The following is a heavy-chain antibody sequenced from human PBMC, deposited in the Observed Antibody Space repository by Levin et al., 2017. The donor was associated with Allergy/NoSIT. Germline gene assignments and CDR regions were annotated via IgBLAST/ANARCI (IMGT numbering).Heavy chain of an antibody. CDR2: INHSGST. CDR1: GGSFSGYY. J-gene: IGHJ3*02. D-gene: IGHD6-19*01. CDR3: ATKRGGQWLASRAFDI. Sequence: SETLSLTCAVYGGSFSGYYWSWIRQPPGKGLEWIGEINHSGSTNYNPSLKSRVTISVDTSKNQFSLKLSSVTAADTAVYYCATKRGGQWLASRAFDIWGQGTMVTVSS. V-gene: IGHV4-34*01.